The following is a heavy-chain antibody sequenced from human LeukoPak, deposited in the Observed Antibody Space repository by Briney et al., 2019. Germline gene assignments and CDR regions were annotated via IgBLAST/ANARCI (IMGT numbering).Heavy chain of an antibody. V-gene: IGHV3-33*01. CDR3: VRDHCSGGSCRLFDY. CDR2: MWSDGDNR. J-gene: IGHJ4*02. D-gene: IGHD2-15*01. Sequence: GGSLRLSCAASGFTFGTYAMHWVRQAPGKGLEWVAVMWSDGDNRYYADSVKGRFTISRDNSKNTLYLEMNSLRAEDTAVYYCVRDHCSGGSCRLFDYWGQGALVTVSS. CDR1: GFTFGTYA.